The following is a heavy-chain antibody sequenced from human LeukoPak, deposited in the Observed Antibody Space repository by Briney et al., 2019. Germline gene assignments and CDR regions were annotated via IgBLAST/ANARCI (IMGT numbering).Heavy chain of an antibody. V-gene: IGHV4-39*01. CDR1: GGSISSSSYY. D-gene: IGHD3-9*01. J-gene: IGHJ4*02. CDR3: ARHKDDILTGYGY. CDR2: IYYSGST. Sequence: SETLSLTCTVSGGSISSSSYYWGWIRQPPGKGLEWIGSIYYSGSTYYNPSLKSRVTISVDTSKNQFSLKLSSVTAADTAVYYCARHKDDILTGYGYWGQETLVTVSS.